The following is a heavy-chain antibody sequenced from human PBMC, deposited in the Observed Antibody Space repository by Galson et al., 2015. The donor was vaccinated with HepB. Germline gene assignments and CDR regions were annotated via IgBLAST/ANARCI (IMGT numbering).Heavy chain of an antibody. CDR2: IYYSGST. J-gene: IGHJ4*02. CDR3: ARQWGGYCSGGSCYPITD. Sequence: SETLSLTCTVSGGSISSSSYYWGWIRQPPGKGLEWIGSIYYSGSTDYNPSLTSGVTISVDTSKNQFSLKMSSVTAADTAVYYCARQWGGYCSGGSCYPITDWGQGTLVTVSS. D-gene: IGHD2-15*01. CDR1: GGSISSSSYY. V-gene: IGHV4-39*01.